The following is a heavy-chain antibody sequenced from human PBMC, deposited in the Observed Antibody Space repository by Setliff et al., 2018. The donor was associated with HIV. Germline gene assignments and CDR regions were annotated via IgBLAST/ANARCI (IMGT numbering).Heavy chain of an antibody. J-gene: IGHJ4*02. CDR1: GFMFGVDW. Sequence: PGGSLRLSCAASGFMFGVDWMSWVRQTPGKGLEWVASVTPDGGDKYYANSMRGRFTISRDNGKNAVYLQMNSLTDEDTALYYCVRDLARVIAHWGQGTLVTVSS. CDR3: VRDLARVIAH. CDR2: VTPDGGDK. V-gene: IGHV3-7*01. D-gene: IGHD2-21*01.